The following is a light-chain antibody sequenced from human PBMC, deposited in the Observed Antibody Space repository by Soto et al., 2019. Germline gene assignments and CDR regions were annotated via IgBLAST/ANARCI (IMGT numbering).Light chain of an antibody. CDR3: QQHSSWPLT. Sequence: LVLKQSPATLSLSQVKRSTLSCMASHSVSNFLAWYQQKPGQAPRLLIYGTSNRATGIPARFSGSGSGTDFTLTISSLEPEDFAVYYCQQHSSWPLTFGGGTKV. J-gene: IGKJ4*01. CDR1: HSVSNF. V-gene: IGKV3-11*01. CDR2: GTS.